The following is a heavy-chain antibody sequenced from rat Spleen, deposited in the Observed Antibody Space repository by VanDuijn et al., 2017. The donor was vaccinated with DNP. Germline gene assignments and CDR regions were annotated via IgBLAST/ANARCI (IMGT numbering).Heavy chain of an antibody. D-gene: IGHD1-11*01. CDR2: ISTGGGNT. V-gene: IGHV5S11*01. J-gene: IGHJ2*01. CDR1: EFTFSYYD. Sequence: EVQLVESGGDLVQPGRSLKLSCTGSEFTFSYYDMAWVRQAPTKGLEWVASISTGGGNTYYRDSVKGRFTISRDNAKSTLYLQMDSLRSEETATYYCARHLFGGFDYWGQGVMVTVSS. CDR3: ARHLFGGFDY.